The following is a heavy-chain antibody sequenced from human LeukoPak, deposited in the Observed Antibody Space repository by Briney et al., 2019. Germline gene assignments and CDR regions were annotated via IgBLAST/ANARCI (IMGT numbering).Heavy chain of an antibody. CDR3: ARHKQWLVRDYYYYMDV. D-gene: IGHD6-19*01. J-gene: IGHJ6*03. CDR1: GFTFSSYW. CDR2: IKQDGSEK. V-gene: IGHV3-7*01. Sequence: GGSLRLSCAASGFTFSSYWMSWVRQAPGKGLEWVANIKQDGSEKYYVNSVKGRFTISRDNAKNSLYLQMNSLRAEDTAVYYCARHKQWLVRDYYYYMDVWGKGTTVTVSS.